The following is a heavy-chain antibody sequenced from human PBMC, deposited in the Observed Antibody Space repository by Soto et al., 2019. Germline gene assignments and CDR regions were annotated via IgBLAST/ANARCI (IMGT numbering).Heavy chain of an antibody. CDR3: ARLGPTVTKMACDDCYYYYGMDV. D-gene: IGHD4-17*01. J-gene: IGHJ6*02. CDR2: ISAYNGNT. V-gene: IGHV1-18*01. Sequence: QVQLVQSGAEVKKPGASVKVSCKASGYTFTSYGISWVRQAPGQGLEWMGWISAYNGNTNYAQKLQGRVTMTTETSTSTAYMELRSLRSDDTAVYYCARLGPTVTKMACDDCYYYYGMDVWGQGTTVTVSS. CDR1: GYTFTSYG.